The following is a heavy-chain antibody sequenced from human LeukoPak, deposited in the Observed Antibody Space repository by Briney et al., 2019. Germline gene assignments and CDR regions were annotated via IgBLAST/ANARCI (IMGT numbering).Heavy chain of an antibody. CDR3: ARQGYCTNGVCYTGDY. CDR2: IYYSGST. D-gene: IGHD2-8*01. Sequence: SETLSLTCTVSGGSISSSSYYWGWIRQPPGKGLEWIGSIYYSGSTYYNPSLKSRVIISVDTSKNQFSLKLSSVTAADTAVYYCARQGYCTNGVCYTGDYWGQGTLVTVSS. J-gene: IGHJ4*02. CDR1: GGSISSSSYY. V-gene: IGHV4-39*07.